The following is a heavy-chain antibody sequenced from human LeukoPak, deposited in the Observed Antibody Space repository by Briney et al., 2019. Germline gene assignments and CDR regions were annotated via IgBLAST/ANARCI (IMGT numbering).Heavy chain of an antibody. V-gene: IGHV1-2*04. Sequence: ASVKVSCTASGYTFTAFYMHWVRQAPGQGLEWMGWINPNSGGTNYAQKFQGWVTMTRDTSISTAYMELSRLRSDDTAVYYCARAHYGDYGGYYFDYWGQRTLVTFSS. J-gene: IGHJ4*02. CDR3: ARAHYGDYGGYYFDY. CDR2: INPNSGGT. D-gene: IGHD4-17*01. CDR1: GYTFTAFY.